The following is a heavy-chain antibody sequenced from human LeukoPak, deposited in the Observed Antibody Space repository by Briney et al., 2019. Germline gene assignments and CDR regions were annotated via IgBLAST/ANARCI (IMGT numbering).Heavy chain of an antibody. CDR1: GYSFLSHW. J-gene: IGHJ4*02. CDR3: ARHASPYSSNYYFDY. V-gene: IGHV5-51*01. Sequence: GESLKISCKGSGYSFLSHWIGWVRQMPGKDLEWMGIIYPGDSDTRYNPSFQGQVTISADKSISTAYLQWSSLKASDTAMYYCARHASPYSSNYYFDYWGQGALVTVSS. D-gene: IGHD6-13*01. CDR2: IYPGDSDT.